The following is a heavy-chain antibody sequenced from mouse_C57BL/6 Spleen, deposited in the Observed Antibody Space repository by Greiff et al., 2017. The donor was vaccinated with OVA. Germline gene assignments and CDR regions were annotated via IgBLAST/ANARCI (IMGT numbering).Heavy chain of an antibody. CDR2: INPNYGTT. CDR3: ARAAFLGAMDY. V-gene: IGHV1-39*01. J-gene: IGHJ4*01. Sequence: VQLKESGPELVKPGASVKISCKASGYSFTDYNMNWVKQSNGQSLEWIGVINPNYGTTSYNQKFKGKATLTVDQSSSTAYMQLNSLTSEDAAVYYCARAAFLGAMDYWGQGTSVTVSS. CDR1: GYSFTDYN.